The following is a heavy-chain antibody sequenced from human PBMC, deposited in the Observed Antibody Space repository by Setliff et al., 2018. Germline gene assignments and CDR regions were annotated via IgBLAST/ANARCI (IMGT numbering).Heavy chain of an antibody. D-gene: IGHD5-18*01. CDR1: GGSISSGSYY. V-gene: IGHV4-61*09. CDR2: IYTSGST. Sequence: SETLSLTCTVSGGSISSGSYYWSWIRQPAGKGLEWIGHIYTSGSTNYNPSLKSRVTISVDTSKNQFSLTLSSVTAAETAVYYCARERYSYGWYFDYWGQGTLVTVSS. CDR3: ARERYSYGWYFDY. J-gene: IGHJ4*02.